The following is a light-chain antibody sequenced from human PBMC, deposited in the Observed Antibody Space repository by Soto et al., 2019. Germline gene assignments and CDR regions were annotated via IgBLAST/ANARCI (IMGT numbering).Light chain of an antibody. J-gene: IGKJ3*01. CDR3: LQDYNYPLT. V-gene: IGKV1-6*01. Sequence: AIQMTQSPSSLSASVGDRVTITCRASQGIRNDLGWYQQKPGKAPKLLNYGASSLQSGVPSRFSGSGSGTDFTLTISSLQPEDFATYYCLQDYNYPLTFGPATKVEIK. CDR2: GAS. CDR1: QGIRND.